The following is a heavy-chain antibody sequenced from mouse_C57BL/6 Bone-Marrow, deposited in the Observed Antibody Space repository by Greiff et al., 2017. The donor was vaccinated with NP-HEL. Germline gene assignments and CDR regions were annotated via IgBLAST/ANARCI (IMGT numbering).Heavy chain of an antibody. Sequence: DVQLQESGGGLVKPGGSLKLSCAASGFTFSSYAMSWVRQTPEKRLEWVATISDGGSYTYYPDNVKGRFTISRDNAKNNLYLQMSHLKSEDTAMYYCARDRRDAMDYWGQGTSVTVSS. CDR1: GFTFSSYA. CDR2: ISDGGSYT. J-gene: IGHJ4*01. CDR3: ARDRRDAMDY. V-gene: IGHV5-4*01.